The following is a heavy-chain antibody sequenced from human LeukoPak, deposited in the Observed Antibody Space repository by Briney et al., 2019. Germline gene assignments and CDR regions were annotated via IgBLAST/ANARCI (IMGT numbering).Heavy chain of an antibody. J-gene: IGHJ6*02. CDR2: IYYSGST. D-gene: IGHD3-22*01. Sequence: SETLSLTCTVSGGSISSGGYYWSWIRQHPGKGLEWIGYIYYSGSTYYNPSLKSRVTISVDTSKNQFSLKLSSVTAADTAVYYCARDRAYYDSSGYYYSPDYYGMDAWGQGTTVTVSS. CDR1: GGSISSGGYY. CDR3: ARDRAYYDSSGYYYSPDYYGMDA. V-gene: IGHV4-31*03.